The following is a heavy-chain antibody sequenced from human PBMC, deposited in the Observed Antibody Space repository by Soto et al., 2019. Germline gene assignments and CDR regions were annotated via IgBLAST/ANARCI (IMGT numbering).Heavy chain of an antibody. CDR1: GSTFDEYA. CDR3: AKDNGYCSGGTCFWQIDY. CDR2: ISWNSGIK. D-gene: IGHD2-15*01. J-gene: IGHJ4*02. V-gene: IGHV3-9*01. Sequence: EVQLVESGGAMVQPGRSLRLSCVASGSTFDEYAMHWVRQVPGKGLEWVSGISWNSGIKGYADSVKGRFTISRDNAKNSLYLEMKSLRPEDTALYYCAKDNGYCSGGTCFWQIDYWGQGTLVTVSS.